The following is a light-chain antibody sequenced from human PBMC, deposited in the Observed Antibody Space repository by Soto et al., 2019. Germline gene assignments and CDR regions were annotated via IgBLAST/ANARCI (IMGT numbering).Light chain of an antibody. J-gene: IGKJ5*01. V-gene: IGKV3-20*01. CDR3: QQYGGSPRT. CDR2: GAS. CDR1: QSVYNSN. Sequence: EIVLTQSPDTLSLSPGERATLSCRASQSVYNSNLAWYQQKLGRAPRLLISGASTRASGIPDRFSGSGSETDFILTIARLEPEDFAVYYCQQYGGSPRTFGQGTRLEIK.